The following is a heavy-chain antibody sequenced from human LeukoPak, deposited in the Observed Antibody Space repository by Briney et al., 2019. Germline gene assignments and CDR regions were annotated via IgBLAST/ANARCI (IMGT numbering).Heavy chain of an antibody. CDR3: AGQNYGNFDY. Sequence: NPSQTLSLTCAVSGGSISSGGYSWSWIRQPPGKGLEWIGYIYHSGSTYYNPSLKSRVTTSVDRSKNQFSLELSSVTAADTAVYYCAGQNYGNFDYWGQGTLVTVSS. V-gene: IGHV4-30-2*01. D-gene: IGHD4-17*01. CDR2: IYHSGST. J-gene: IGHJ4*02. CDR1: GGSISSGGYS.